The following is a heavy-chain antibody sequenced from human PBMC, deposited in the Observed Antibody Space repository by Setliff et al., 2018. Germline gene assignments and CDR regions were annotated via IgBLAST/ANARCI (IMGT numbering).Heavy chain of an antibody. D-gene: IGHD2-15*01. CDR2: IRYDGSNK. CDR3: AKDGGPLRAATVTYYYYYYGMDV. CDR1: GFTFSGYG. Sequence: PGGSLRLSCAASGFTFSGYGMHWVRQAPGKGLEWVAFIRYDGSNKYYADAVKGRFTISRDNSKNTLYLRMNSRRAEDTAVYYCAKDGGPLRAATVTYYYYYYGMDVWGQGTTVTVSS. V-gene: IGHV3-30*02. J-gene: IGHJ6*02.